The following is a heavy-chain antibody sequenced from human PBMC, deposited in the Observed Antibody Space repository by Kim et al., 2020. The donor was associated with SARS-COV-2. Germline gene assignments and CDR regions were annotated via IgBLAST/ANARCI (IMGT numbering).Heavy chain of an antibody. CDR2: ISWNSGSI. D-gene: IGHD1-26*01. V-gene: IGHV3-9*01. CDR1: GFTFDDYA. CDR3: AKDIGSGSYLGYFHN. Sequence: GGSLRLSCAASGFTFDDYAMHWVRQAPGKGLEWVSGISWNSGSIAYADSVKGRFTISRDNAKNSLYLQMNSLRAEDTALYYCAKDIGSGSYLGYFHNWGQGTLVTVSS. J-gene: IGHJ1*01.